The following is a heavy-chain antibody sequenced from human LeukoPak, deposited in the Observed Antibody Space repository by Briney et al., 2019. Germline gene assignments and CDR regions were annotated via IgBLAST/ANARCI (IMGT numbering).Heavy chain of an antibody. CDR1: GFTFSSYG. CDR3: AKALGYCTNGVCYPIYDY. D-gene: IGHD2-8*01. Sequence: PGGSLRLSCAASGFTFSSYGMSWVRQAPGKGLEWVSAISGSGGSTYYADSVKGRFTISRDNSKNTLYLQMNSLRAEDTAVYYCAKALGYCTNGVCYPIYDYWGQGTLVTVSS. J-gene: IGHJ4*02. V-gene: IGHV3-23*01. CDR2: ISGSGGST.